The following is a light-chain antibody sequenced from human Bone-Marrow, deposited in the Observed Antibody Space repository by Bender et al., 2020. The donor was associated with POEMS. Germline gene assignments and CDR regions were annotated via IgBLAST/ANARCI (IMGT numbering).Light chain of an antibody. CDR2: EGT. J-gene: IGLJ1*01. CDR3: CAFTAINTFAYV. V-gene: IGLV2-23*03. Sequence: QSALTQPASVSGSPGQSITISCTGSSDDVGKYKFVSWYQQPPGKAHKLIIYEGTKRPSGVSDRFSGSKSGNTASLTVSGLQAEDEAVYFCCAFTAINTFAYVFGTGTTVSVL. CDR1: SDDVGKYKF.